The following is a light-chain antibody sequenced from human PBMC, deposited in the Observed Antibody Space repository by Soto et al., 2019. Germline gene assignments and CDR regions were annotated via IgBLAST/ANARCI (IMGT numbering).Light chain of an antibody. CDR2: EVN. CDR3: SSYSDSDTKV. V-gene: IGLV2-14*03. J-gene: IGLJ1*01. CDR1: SSDVGAYIY. Sequence: QSALTQPASVSGSPGQSITISCGGTSSDVGAYIYVSWYQQYPGKAPKLIIYEVNNRPSGVSGRFSGSKSDTTAYLTISGLQAEDEADYYCSSYSDSDTKVFGTGTQV.